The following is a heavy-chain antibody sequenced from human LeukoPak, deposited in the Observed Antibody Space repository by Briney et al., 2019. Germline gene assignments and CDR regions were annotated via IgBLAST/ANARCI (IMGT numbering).Heavy chain of an antibody. CDR1: GYTFTSYG. V-gene: IGHV1-18*01. CDR2: ISAYNGNT. CDR3: ARGDYVWGSYRYNNY. D-gene: IGHD3-16*02. Sequence: ASVKVSCKASGYTFTSYGISWVRQAPGQGLEWMGWISAYNGNTNYAQKLQGRVTMTTDTSTSTAYMELSSLRSEDTAVYYCARGDYVWGSYRYNNYWGQGTLVTVSS. J-gene: IGHJ4*02.